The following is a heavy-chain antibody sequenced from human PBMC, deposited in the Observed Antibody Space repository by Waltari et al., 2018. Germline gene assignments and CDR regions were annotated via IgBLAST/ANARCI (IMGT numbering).Heavy chain of an antibody. CDR1: GGSFSGYY. D-gene: IGHD3-16*01. J-gene: IGHJ5*02. CDR2: INHSGST. Sequence: QVQLQQWGAGLLKPSETLSLTCAVYGGSFSGYYWSWIRQPPGKGLEWIGEINHSGSTNYHPSLKSRVTLPVDTAKNQFSLKLSSVTAADTAVYYCARGLAWGNGQLRGWFDPWGQGTLVTVSS. CDR3: ARGLAWGNGQLRGWFDP. V-gene: IGHV4-34*01.